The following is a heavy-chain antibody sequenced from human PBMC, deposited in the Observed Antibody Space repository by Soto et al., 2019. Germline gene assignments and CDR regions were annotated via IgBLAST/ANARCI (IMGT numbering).Heavy chain of an antibody. CDR2: FVTLFGTT. CDR3: AAHGLGVPSPPYFDN. J-gene: IGHJ4*02. CDR1: GGTFSGYA. V-gene: IGHV1-69*01. Sequence: QLVQSGSEVKKPGSSVKVSCQASGGTFSGYALTWVRQAPGQGLEWMGEFVTLFGTTNYAQKIQGKIPITADESTSTAYMELSTLRSDDTAVYYRAAHGLGVPSPPYFDNWGQGTLVTVSS.